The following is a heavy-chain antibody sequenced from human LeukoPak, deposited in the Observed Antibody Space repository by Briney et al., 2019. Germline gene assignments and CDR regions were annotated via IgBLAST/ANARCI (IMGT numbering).Heavy chain of an antibody. J-gene: IGHJ5*02. D-gene: IGHD1-14*01. CDR1: GYTFTDYY. Sequence: ASVKVSCKASGYTFTDYYMHWVRQAPGQGLEWMGWINPNTGGTDYAQRFQGRVTMTRDTSISTAYMELSSLISDDTAVYYCARDVFAEYNTHHKFDPWGQGTLVTVSS. CDR3: ARDVFAEYNTHHKFDP. CDR2: INPNTGGT. V-gene: IGHV1-2*02.